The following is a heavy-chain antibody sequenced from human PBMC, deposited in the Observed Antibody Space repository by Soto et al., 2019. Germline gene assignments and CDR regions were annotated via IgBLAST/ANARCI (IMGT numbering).Heavy chain of an antibody. J-gene: IGHJ6*02. CDR2: ISDSGANT. CDR3: AKILSMVTSYYYVMAF. CDR1: GFTFSTYP. Sequence: GWSLRLSCAASGFTFSTYPMIWGRQAPGKGLECVGSISDSGANTYYADSVRGRFTISRDNSKNTLYLQMNSLRDDDTAVYYCAKILSMVTSYYYVMAFWVHVSTVTVSS. D-gene: IGHD4-17*01. V-gene: IGHV3-23*01.